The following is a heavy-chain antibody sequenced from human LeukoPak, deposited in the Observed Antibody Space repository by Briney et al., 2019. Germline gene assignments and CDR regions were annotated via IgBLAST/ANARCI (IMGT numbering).Heavy chain of an antibody. Sequence: PGGSLRLSCAASGFTFSSYAMSWVRQAPGKGLEWVSAISGSGGSTYYADSVKGRFTISRDNSKNTLYLQMNSLRAEDTAVYYCARGHDYGDYTHVDYWGQGTLVTVSS. CDR2: ISGSGGST. J-gene: IGHJ4*02. D-gene: IGHD4-17*01. CDR3: ARGHDYGDYTHVDY. V-gene: IGHV3-23*01. CDR1: GFTFSSYA.